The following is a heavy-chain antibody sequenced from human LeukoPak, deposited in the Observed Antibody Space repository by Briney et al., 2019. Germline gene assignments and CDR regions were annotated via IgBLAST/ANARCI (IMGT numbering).Heavy chain of an antibody. CDR3: AKLSYYYDSSGYYFGQHQPFKFDP. D-gene: IGHD3-22*01. CDR1: GFTFSSYA. Sequence: GGSLRLSCAASGFTFSSYAMSWVRQAPGKGLEWVSAISGSGGSTYYADSVKGRFTISRDNSKNTLYLQMNSLRAEDTAVYYCAKLSYYYDSSGYYFGQHQPFKFDPWGQGTLVTVSS. J-gene: IGHJ5*02. V-gene: IGHV3-23*01. CDR2: ISGSGGST.